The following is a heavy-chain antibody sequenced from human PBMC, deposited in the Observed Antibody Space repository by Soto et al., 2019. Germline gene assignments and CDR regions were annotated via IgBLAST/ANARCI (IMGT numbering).Heavy chain of an antibody. CDR1: GFTFSSYG. V-gene: IGHV3-33*01. Sequence: QVQLVESGGGVVQPGRSLRLSCAASGFTFSSYGMHWVRQAPGKGLEWVAVIWYDGSNKYYADSVKGRFTISRDNSNNTLYLQMNSLRAEDTAVYYWATVAGRWDYWGQGTLVTVSS. CDR2: IWYDGSNK. D-gene: IGHD6-19*01. J-gene: IGHJ4*02. CDR3: ATVAGRWDY.